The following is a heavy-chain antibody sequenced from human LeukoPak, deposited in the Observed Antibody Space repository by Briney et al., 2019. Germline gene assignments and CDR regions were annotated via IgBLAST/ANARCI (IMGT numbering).Heavy chain of an antibody. CDR3: ARSSIYCDSSGYRI. J-gene: IGHJ4*02. V-gene: IGHV4-34*01. D-gene: IGHD3-22*01. Sequence: PSETLSLTCAVYGGSFSGYCWSWIRQPPGKGLEWIGEINHSGTTNYNPSLKSRVTISVDTSKNQFSLKLSSVTAADTAVYYCARSSIYCDSSGYRIWGQGTLVTVSS. CDR2: INHSGTT. CDR1: GGSFSGYC.